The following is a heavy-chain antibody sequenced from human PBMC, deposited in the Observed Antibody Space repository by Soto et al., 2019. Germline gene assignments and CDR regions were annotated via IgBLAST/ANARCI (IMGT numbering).Heavy chain of an antibody. J-gene: IGHJ1*01. V-gene: IGHV3-7*05. D-gene: IGHD6-19*01. CDR1: GFTLSSYW. Sequence: EVQLVESGGGLVQPGGSLRLSCVASGFTLSSYWMSWVRQAPGKGPEWVANIKGDGSEKYYADSVKGRFTISRDNAKNSLLREMNSLRAEDTALYYCARCVGAVAGSNLGQGTLVTVSS. CDR2: IKGDGSEK. CDR3: ARCVGAVAGSN.